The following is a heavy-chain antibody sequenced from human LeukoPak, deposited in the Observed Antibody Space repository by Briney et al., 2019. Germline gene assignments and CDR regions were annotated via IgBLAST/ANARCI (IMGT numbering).Heavy chain of an antibody. CDR3: ARRNVLMITFGGVIFQHFDY. Sequence: SETLSLTCAVSGYSISSGYYWGWIRQPPGKGLGWIGSIYHSGSTYYNPSLKSRVTISVDTSKNQFSLKLSSVTAADTAVYYCARRNVLMITFGGVIFQHFDYWGQGTLVTVSS. D-gene: IGHD3-16*02. CDR1: GYSISSGYY. CDR2: IYHSGST. J-gene: IGHJ4*02. V-gene: IGHV4-38-2*01.